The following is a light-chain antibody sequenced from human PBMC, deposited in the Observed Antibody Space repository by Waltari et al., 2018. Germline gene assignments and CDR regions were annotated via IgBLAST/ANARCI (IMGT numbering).Light chain of an antibody. CDR3: QQYNDWPRT. CDR2: GAS. CDR1: QSVSTT. V-gene: IGKV3-15*01. Sequence: EIVMTQSPAILSASPGERATLSCRASQSVSTTLAWYPQKPGQAPRLLIYGASTRATGIPDRFSGSGSGTEFTLTISSLQSEDFVVYSCQQYNDWPRTFGQGTKVEIK. J-gene: IGKJ1*01.